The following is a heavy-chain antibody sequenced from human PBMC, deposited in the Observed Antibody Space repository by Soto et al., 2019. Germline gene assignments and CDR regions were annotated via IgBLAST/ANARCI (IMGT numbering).Heavy chain of an antibody. Sequence: SETLSLTCTVSSGSFSGYYWSWIRQPPGKGLEWTGYIYSSGTTNYNPSLKSRVTISVDTSKNQFSLKLNSVTAADTAVYYCVRGSGWYFYWGQGTLVTVSS. J-gene: IGHJ4*02. CDR3: VRGSGWYFY. CDR1: SGSFSGYY. CDR2: IYSSGTT. V-gene: IGHV4-59*01. D-gene: IGHD6-19*01.